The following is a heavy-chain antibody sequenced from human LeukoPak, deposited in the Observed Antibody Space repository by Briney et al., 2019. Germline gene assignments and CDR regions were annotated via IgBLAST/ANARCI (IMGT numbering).Heavy chain of an antibody. CDR2: IYTSGST. Sequence: SETLSLTCTVSGGSISSYYWSWIRQPAGKGLEWIGRIYTSGSTNYNPSLKSRVTMSVDTSKNQFSLKLSSVTAADTAVYYCASRVGAMDYYYYYYMDVWGKGTTVTVSS. CDR3: ASRVGAMDYYYYYYMDV. V-gene: IGHV4-4*07. J-gene: IGHJ6*03. CDR1: GGSISSYY. D-gene: IGHD1-26*01.